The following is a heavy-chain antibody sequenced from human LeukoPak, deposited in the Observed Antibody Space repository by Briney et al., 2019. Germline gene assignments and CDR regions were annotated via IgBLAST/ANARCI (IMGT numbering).Heavy chain of an antibody. D-gene: IGHD3-16*01. Sequence: ASVTVTFKASVYTFTNYYIHWVRPAPGQGLEGMGIIYPSVDRTSYAQKFRDRLTMTRDTSTSTVYMELSSLKDEDTAVYYCAREEEGGTFDYWGQGTLVTVYS. CDR2: IYPSVDRT. CDR3: AREEEGGTFDY. CDR1: VYTFTNYY. V-gene: IGHV1-46*01. J-gene: IGHJ4*02.